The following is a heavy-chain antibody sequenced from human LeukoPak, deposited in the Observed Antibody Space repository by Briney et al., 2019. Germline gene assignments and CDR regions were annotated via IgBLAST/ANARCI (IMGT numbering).Heavy chain of an antibody. CDR1: GGSIGSGTYY. CDR3: LYGGNSGDWVY. J-gene: IGHJ4*02. Sequence: SETLSLTCTVSGGSIGSGTYYWTWLRQPAGKGLEWIGEILHSGSTNYNPSLKSRVTMSVDKSKNQFSLKLNSVTAADTAVYYCLYGGNSGDWVYWGQGTLVTVSS. CDR2: ILHSGST. V-gene: IGHV4-61*10. D-gene: IGHD4-23*01.